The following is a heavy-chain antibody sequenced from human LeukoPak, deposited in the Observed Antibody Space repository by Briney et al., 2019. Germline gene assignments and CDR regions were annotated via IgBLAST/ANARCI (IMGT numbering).Heavy chain of an antibody. CDR2: ISAYNGNT. J-gene: IGHJ4*02. V-gene: IGHV1-18*01. Sequence: ASVKVSCKASGYTFTSYGISWVRQAPGQGLEWMGWISAYNGNTNYAQKLQGRVTMTTDTSTSTAYMELRSLRSDDTAVYYCARDLDLVVVPAASIAAAGYFDSWGQGTLVTVSA. CDR3: ARDLDLVVVPAASIAAAGYFDS. CDR1: GYTFTSYG. D-gene: IGHD2-2*01.